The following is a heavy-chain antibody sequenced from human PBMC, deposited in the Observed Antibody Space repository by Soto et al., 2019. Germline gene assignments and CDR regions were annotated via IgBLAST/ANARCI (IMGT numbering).Heavy chain of an antibody. J-gene: IGHJ4*02. Sequence: LRLSCAASGFTFSSYWMHWVRQAPGKGLVWVSRINGDGSSTSYADSVKGRFTISRDNAENTLFLQMNSLRAEDTAIYYCAGAAFGSSTWYDYWGQGTLVTVSS. CDR2: INGDGSST. D-gene: IGHD6-13*01. CDR1: GFTFSSYW. CDR3: AGAAFGSSTWYDY. V-gene: IGHV3-74*01.